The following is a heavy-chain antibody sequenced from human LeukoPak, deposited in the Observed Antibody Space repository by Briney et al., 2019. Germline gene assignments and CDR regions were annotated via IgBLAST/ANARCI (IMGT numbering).Heavy chain of an antibody. Sequence: ASVKVSCKASGYTFTSYYMHWVRQAPGQGLEWMGIINPSGGSTSYAQKFQGRVTMTRDTSTSTVYMELSSLRSEDTAVYYCATIMVTPGAFDIWGQGTMVTVSS. CDR3: ATIMVTPGAFDI. J-gene: IGHJ3*02. CDR2: INPSGGST. V-gene: IGHV1-46*01. D-gene: IGHD4-23*01. CDR1: GYTFTSYY.